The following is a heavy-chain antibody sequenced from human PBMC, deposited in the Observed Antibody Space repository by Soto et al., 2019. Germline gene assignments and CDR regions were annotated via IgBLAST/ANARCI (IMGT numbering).Heavy chain of an antibody. D-gene: IGHD6-13*01. CDR1: GFTFSSYS. Sequence: VGSLRLSCAASGFTFSSYSMNWVRQAPGKGLEWVSSISSSSSYIYYADSVKGRFTISRDNAKNSLYLQMNSLRAEDTAVYYCARDWGDVAAAPWGQGTLVTVSS. CDR2: ISSSSSYI. J-gene: IGHJ4*02. V-gene: IGHV3-21*01. CDR3: ARDWGDVAAAP.